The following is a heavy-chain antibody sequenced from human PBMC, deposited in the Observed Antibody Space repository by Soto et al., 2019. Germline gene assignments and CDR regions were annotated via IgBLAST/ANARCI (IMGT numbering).Heavy chain of an antibody. CDR3: ARVIPGYSYGYNDY. CDR2: ISGISTTI. Sequence: LRLSCAASGFTFSIYSMNWVRQAPGKGLEWVSYISGISTTIYYADSVKGRFTISRDNAKNSLYLQMNSLRDEDTAVYYCARVIPGYSYGYNDYWGQGTLVTVSS. CDR1: GFTFSIYS. V-gene: IGHV3-48*02. D-gene: IGHD5-18*01. J-gene: IGHJ4*02.